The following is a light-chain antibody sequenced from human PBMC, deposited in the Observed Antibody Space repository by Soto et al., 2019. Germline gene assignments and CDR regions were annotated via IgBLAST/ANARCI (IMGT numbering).Light chain of an antibody. Sequence: DIQMTQSPSSLSASVGDRVTITCQASQSVSNYLKWYQQKPGKAPKLLIYAASTLQSGVPSMFSVSGSGIDFTLNIISLHPEDFASYYCQQVPSPPLTFGPGSKVDIK. J-gene: IGKJ3*01. CDR2: AAS. CDR1: QSVSNY. CDR3: QQVPSPPLT. V-gene: IGKV1-39*01.